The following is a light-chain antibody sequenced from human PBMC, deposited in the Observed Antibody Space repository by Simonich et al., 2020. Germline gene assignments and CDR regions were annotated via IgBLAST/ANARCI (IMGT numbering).Light chain of an antibody. Sequence: IKMTQSPSYLSASVGDRVTITCRASQSISSYLNWYQQKPGKAPKLLIYAASSLQSWVPSRFSGSGSGTDFTLTISSLQPEDFATYYCQQLNSYPLTCGGGTKVEIK. J-gene: IGKJ4*01. CDR3: QQLNSYPLT. CDR1: QSISSY. CDR2: AAS. V-gene: IGKV1-39*01.